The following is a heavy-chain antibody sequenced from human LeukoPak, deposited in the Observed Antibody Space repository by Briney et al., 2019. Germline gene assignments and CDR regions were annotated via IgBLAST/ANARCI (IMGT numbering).Heavy chain of an antibody. V-gene: IGHV1-18*01. J-gene: IGHJ5*02. CDR1: DSTFSSYG. CDR2: ISAENGGT. CDR3: ARGNTWSYFDP. D-gene: IGHD3-10*01. Sequence: GASVKVSCKASDSTFSSYGVSWVRQAPGQGLEWMGYISAENGGTHYAQKFQGRVTLTADRSTNTAYMELRSLSSDDTAVYYCARGNTWSYFDPWGQGTLVTVSS.